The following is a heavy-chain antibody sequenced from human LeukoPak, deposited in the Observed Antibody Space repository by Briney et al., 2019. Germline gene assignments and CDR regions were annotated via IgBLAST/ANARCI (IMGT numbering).Heavy chain of an antibody. Sequence: GASVKVSCKASGYTFTSYGISWVRQAPGQGLEWMGWISAYNGNTTYAQGFTGRFVFSLDTSVSTAYLQISSLKSEDTAVYYCARAGPETFDIWGQGTMVTVSS. J-gene: IGHJ3*02. CDR2: ISAYNGNT. V-gene: IGHV7-4-1*02. CDR1: GYTFTSYG. CDR3: ARAGPETFDI.